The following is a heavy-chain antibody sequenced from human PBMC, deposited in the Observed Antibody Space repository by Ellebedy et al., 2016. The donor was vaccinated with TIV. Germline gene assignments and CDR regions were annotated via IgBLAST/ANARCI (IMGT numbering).Heavy chain of an antibody. CDR1: GFTFSNYW. CDR2: IKQDGSEK. CDR3: ARVYDSIDY. V-gene: IGHV3-7*01. Sequence: PGGSLRLSCAASGFTFSNYWMQWVRQAPGKGLEWVANIKQDGSEKYYVDSVKGRFTISRDNAKNSLYLQMNSLRAEDTAVYYGARVYDSIDYWGQGTLVTVSS. J-gene: IGHJ4*02. D-gene: IGHD3-22*01.